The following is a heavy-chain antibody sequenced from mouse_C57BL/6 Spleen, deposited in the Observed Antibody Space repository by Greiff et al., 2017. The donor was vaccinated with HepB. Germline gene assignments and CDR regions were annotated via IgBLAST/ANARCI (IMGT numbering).Heavy chain of an antibody. D-gene: IGHD2-4*01. CDR1: GFNIKDYY. Sequence: EVQLQQSGAELVRPGASVKLSCTASGFNIKDYYMHWVKQRPEQGLEWIGRIDPEDGDTEYAPKFQGKATMTADTSSNPAYLQLSGLTSADTAVYYCIPRDDYDNVAYWGQGTLVTGSA. CDR3: IPRDDYDNVAY. V-gene: IGHV14-1*01. CDR2: IDPEDGDT. J-gene: IGHJ3*01.